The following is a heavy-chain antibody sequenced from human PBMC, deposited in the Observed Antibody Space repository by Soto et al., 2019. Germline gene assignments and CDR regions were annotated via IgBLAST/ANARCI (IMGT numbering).Heavy chain of an antibody. V-gene: IGHV1-58*01. J-gene: IGHJ4*02. CDR3: AAYSSGYYRALDY. Sequence: ASVKVFCKASGSVFTTTGVQWLRHARGQRPEWIGWILVGSGDTNYAQNFQGRVTITRDMSTSTVYMELPSLRSEDTGVFYCAAYSSGYYRALDYWGQGTLVTVSS. D-gene: IGHD3-22*01. CDR1: GSVFTTTG. CDR2: ILVGSGDT.